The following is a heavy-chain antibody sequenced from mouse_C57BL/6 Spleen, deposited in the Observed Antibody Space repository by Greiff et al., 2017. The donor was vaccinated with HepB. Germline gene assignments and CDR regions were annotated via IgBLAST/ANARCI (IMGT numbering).Heavy chain of an antibody. CDR1: GYTFTSYW. D-gene: IGHD5-5*01. CDR2: IDPSDSYT. V-gene: IGHV1-50*01. Sequence: QVQLQQSGAELVKPGASVKLSCKASGYTFTSYWMQWVKQRPGQGLEWIGEIDPSDSYTNYNQKFKGKATLTVDTSSSTAYMQLSSLTSEDSAVYYCARGGYHYLFDYWGQGTTLTVSS. J-gene: IGHJ2*01. CDR3: ARGGYHYLFDY.